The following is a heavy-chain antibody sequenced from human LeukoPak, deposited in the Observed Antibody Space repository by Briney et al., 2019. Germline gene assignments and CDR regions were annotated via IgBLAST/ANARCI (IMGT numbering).Heavy chain of an antibody. CDR3: ARQTGSGLFILP. V-gene: IGHV4-39*01. CDR1: GVSISSSNSY. D-gene: IGHD3/OR15-3a*01. J-gene: IGHJ4*02. Sequence: PSETLSLTCTVSGVSISSSNSYWGWIRQPPGKGLEWIASIYYSGNTYYNASLESKITISINTSKNKFSLSLTSVTPADPAVYHCARQTGSGLFILPGGQGTLVTVSS. CDR2: IYYSGNT.